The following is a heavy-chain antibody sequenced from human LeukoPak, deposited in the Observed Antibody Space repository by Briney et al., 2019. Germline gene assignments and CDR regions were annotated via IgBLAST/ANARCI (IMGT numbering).Heavy chain of an antibody. J-gene: IGHJ4*02. D-gene: IGHD4-23*01. Sequence: SETLSLTCTVSGGSISSGGYYWSWIRQHPGKGLEWIGYIYYSGSTYYNPSLKSRVTISVDTSESQFSLKLSSVTAADTAVYYCARGALRWTYFDYWGQGTLVTVSS. CDR1: GGSISSGGYY. CDR3: ARGALRWTYFDY. V-gene: IGHV4-31*03. CDR2: IYYSGST.